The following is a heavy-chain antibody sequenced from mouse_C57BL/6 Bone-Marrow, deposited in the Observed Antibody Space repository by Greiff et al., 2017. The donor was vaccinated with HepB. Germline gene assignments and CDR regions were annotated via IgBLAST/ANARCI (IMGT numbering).Heavy chain of an antibody. CDR3: ARSYTTVVDY. CDR1: GYTFTSYW. D-gene: IGHD1-1*01. J-gene: IGHJ2*01. Sequence: QVHVKQPGAELVKPGASVKLSCKASGYTFTSYWMQWVKQRPGQGLEWIGEIDPSDSYTNYNQKFKGKATLTVDTSSSTAYMQLSSLTSEDSAVYYCARSYTTVVDYWGQGTTLTVSS. V-gene: IGHV1-50*01. CDR2: IDPSDSYT.